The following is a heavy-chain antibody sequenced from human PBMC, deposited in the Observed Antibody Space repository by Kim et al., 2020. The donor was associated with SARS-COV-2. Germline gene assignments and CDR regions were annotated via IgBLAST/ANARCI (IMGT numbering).Heavy chain of an antibody. Sequence: ASVKVSCKASGYTFTSYAMHWVRQAPGQRLEWMGWINAGNVNTKYSQKFQGRVTITRDTSASTAYMELSSLKSEDTAVYYCARLSSTAKWYFDLWGRGTLVTVSS. J-gene: IGHJ2*01. V-gene: IGHV1-3*01. CDR3: ARLSSTAKWYFDL. D-gene: IGHD2-2*01. CDR2: INAGNVNT. CDR1: GYTFTSYA.